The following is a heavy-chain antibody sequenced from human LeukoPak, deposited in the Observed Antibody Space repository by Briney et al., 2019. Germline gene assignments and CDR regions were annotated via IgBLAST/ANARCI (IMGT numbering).Heavy chain of an antibody. D-gene: IGHD6-19*01. V-gene: IGHV3-21*01. J-gene: IGHJ3*02. CDR1: GFTFSSYS. Sequence: GGSLRLSCAASGFTFSSYSMNWVRQAPGKGLEWVSSISSSSSYIYYADSVKGRFTISRDNAKNSLYLQMNSLRAEDTAVYYCAKVSGLAVAGDDAFDIWGQGTMVTVSS. CDR3: AKVSGLAVAGDDAFDI. CDR2: ISSSSSYI.